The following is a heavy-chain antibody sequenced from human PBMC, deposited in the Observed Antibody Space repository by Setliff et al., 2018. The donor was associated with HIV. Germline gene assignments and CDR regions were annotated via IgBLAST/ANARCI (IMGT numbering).Heavy chain of an antibody. Sequence: SETLSLSCTVSGGSISSSSYYWGWIRQPPGKGLEWIGSIYYSGSTYYNPSLKSRVTISVDTSKNQFSLKLSSVTAADTAVYYCAREKRSGFSSGWTNWFDPWGQGTLVTVSS. CDR1: GGSISSSSYY. J-gene: IGHJ5*02. CDR3: AREKRSGFSSGWTNWFDP. V-gene: IGHV4-39*07. CDR2: IYYSGST. D-gene: IGHD6-19*01.